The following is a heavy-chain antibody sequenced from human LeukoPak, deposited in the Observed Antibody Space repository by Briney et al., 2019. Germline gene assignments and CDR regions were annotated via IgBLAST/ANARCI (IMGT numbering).Heavy chain of an antibody. J-gene: IGHJ4*02. CDR2: ISHTGGT. CDR3: ARDKGSPSPYYFDY. CDR1: GGSISSADYY. Sequence: SQTLSLTCTVSGGSISSADYYWTWIRQPPGKGLEWIGYISHTGGTYYNSSLLSRVTISVDTSKNQFSLKLSSVTAADTAVYYRARDKGSPSPYYFDYWGQGTLVTVSS. V-gene: IGHV4-30-2*01.